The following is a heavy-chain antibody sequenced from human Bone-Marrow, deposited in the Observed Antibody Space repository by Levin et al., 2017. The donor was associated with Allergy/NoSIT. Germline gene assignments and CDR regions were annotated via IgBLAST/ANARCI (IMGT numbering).Heavy chain of an antibody. J-gene: IGHJ4*02. V-gene: IGHV3-15*01. D-gene: IGHD6-13*01. Sequence: SCAASGFTFSNAWMSWVRQAPGKGLEWVGRIKSKTDGGTTDYAAPVKGRFTISRDDSKNTLYLQMNSLKTEDTAVYYCTTVDYDTGYSSSWYWGYWGQGTLVTVSS. CDR1: GFTFSNAW. CDR3: TTVDYDTGYSSSWYWGY. CDR2: IKSKTDGGTT.